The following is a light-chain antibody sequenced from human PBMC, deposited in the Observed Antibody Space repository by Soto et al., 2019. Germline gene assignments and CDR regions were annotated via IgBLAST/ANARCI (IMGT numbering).Light chain of an antibody. CDR1: QSISSY. V-gene: IGKV1-39*01. Sequence: DIQMTQSPSSLSASVGDRVTITCRASQSISSYLNWYQQQSGKAPRLLIYAASSLQTGVPSRFSGSGYGPDFTLTISSLQPEDFATYYCQQSYSIPWTSGHGTKVEIK. CDR2: AAS. CDR3: QQSYSIPWT. J-gene: IGKJ1*01.